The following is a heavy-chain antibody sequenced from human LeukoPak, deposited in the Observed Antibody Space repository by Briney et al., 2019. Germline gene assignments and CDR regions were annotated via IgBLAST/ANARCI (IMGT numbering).Heavy chain of an antibody. V-gene: IGHV3-21*01. D-gene: IGHD3-22*01. Sequence: GGSLRLSCAASGFAFSSYSMNWVRQAPGKGLEWVSSISSSSYIYYADSVKGRFTISRDNAKNSLYLQMNSLRAEDTAVYYCARVSTQSMIVVVYDAFDIWGQGTMVTVSS. CDR3: ARVSTQSMIVVVYDAFDI. CDR2: ISSSSYI. J-gene: IGHJ3*02. CDR1: GFAFSSYS.